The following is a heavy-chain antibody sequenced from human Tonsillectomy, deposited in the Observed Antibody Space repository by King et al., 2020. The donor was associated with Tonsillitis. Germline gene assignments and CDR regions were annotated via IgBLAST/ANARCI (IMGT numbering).Heavy chain of an antibody. CDR2: ISKIGSST. CDR3: ARELDSREEYNWFDP. J-gene: IGHJ5*02. CDR1: GFTFSSYC. Sequence: VQLVESGGGLVQPGGSLRLSCAASGFTFSSYCMVWVRQAPGKGLEWVSYISKIGSSTQYADSVKGRFTISRENAKNSLHLQMNSLRAEDTAVYYCARELDSREEYNWFDPWGQGTLVTVSS. V-gene: IGHV3-48*01. D-gene: IGHD3-22*01.